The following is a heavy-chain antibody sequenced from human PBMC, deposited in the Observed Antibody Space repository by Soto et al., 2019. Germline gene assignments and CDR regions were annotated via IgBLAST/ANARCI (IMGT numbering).Heavy chain of an antibody. V-gene: IGHV1-58*01. CDR2: IVVGSGNT. D-gene: IGHD3-22*01. Sequence: ASVKVSCKASGFTFTSSAVQWVRQARGQRLEWIGWIVVGSGNTNYAQKFQERVTITRDMSTSTAYMELSSLRSEDTALYYCAARGYDSSGYYEYYFDYWGQGTLVTVSS. CDR3: AARGYDSSGYYEYYFDY. CDR1: GFTFTSSA. J-gene: IGHJ4*02.